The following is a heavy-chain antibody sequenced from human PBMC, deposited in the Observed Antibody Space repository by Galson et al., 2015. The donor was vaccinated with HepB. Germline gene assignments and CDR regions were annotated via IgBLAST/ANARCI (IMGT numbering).Heavy chain of an antibody. V-gene: IGHV3-53*01. CDR3: TRGWVGATRFAY. J-gene: IGHJ4*02. CDR1: GCTVSSSY. Sequence: SLRLSWAASGCTVSSSYMNWVRQVPGKGLEWVAGRQSGGDTYCADSGKGRFTITRDNSKNTAYLQMTGLRVEDTAVYYCTRGWVGATRFAYWGQGTLVSVSS. D-gene: IGHD1-26*01. CDR2: RQSGGDT.